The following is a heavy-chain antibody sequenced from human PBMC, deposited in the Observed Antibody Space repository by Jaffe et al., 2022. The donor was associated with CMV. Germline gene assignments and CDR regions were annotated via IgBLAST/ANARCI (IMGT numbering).Heavy chain of an antibody. Sequence: EVQLVESGGGLVKPGGSLRLSCAASGFTFSSYSMNWVRQAPGKGLEWVSSISSSSSYIYYADSVKGRFTISRDNAKNSLYLQMNSLRAEDTAVYYCATKGGVGATTLTYWGQGTLVTVSS. CDR2: ISSSSSYI. CDR1: GFTFSSYS. V-gene: IGHV3-21*01. D-gene: IGHD1-26*01. CDR3: ATKGGVGATTLTY. J-gene: IGHJ4*02.